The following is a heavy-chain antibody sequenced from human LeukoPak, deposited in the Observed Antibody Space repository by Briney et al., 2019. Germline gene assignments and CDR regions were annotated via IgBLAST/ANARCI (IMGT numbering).Heavy chain of an antibody. D-gene: IGHD5-18*01. CDR2: INSDGSST. Sequence: GGSLRLSCAASGFTLSSYWMHWVRQAPGKGLVWVSRINSDGSSTSYADSVKGRFTISTDNAKNTLYLQMNSLRAEDTAVYYCGRAGGGDSYGHQGYWGQGTLVTVSS. CDR1: GFTLSSYW. V-gene: IGHV3-74*01. J-gene: IGHJ4*02. CDR3: GRAGGGDSYGHQGY.